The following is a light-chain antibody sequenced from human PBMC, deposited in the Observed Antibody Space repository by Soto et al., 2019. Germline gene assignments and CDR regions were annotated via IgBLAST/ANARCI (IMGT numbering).Light chain of an antibody. CDR1: QSVNSN. J-gene: IGKJ4*01. V-gene: IGKV3-15*01. CDR3: QQYNFWPPLT. Sequence: EIVMTQSPATLSVSPGERATLSCRASQSVNSNLAWYRQTPGQAPSLLISAASTRATGVPARFSGCGSGTDSTLTISSPPSEDSGIYYCQQYNFWPPLTFGGGTKVEIK. CDR2: AAS.